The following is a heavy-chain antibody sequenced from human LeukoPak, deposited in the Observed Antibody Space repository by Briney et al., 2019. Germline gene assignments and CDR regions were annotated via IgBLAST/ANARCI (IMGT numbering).Heavy chain of an antibody. J-gene: IGHJ4*02. CDR3: VRGGYCSGGSCYLDY. CDR1: GYTLTNYA. CDR2: FNSDTGNT. Sequence: EASVKVSCKASGYTLTNYAIHWVRQAPGQRLEWMGWFNSDTGNTEYSQKFQGRVSITRATSANTSYMELNRLRPEDTAVFYCVRGGYCSGGSCYLDYWGQGTLVTVSS. V-gene: IGHV1-3*01. D-gene: IGHD2-15*01.